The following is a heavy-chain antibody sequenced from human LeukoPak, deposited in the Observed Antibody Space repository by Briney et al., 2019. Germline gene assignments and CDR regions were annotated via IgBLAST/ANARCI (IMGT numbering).Heavy chain of an antibody. Sequence: GASVKVSCKASGYTFTGYFIHGVRQAPGQGLEWMGWINPNSGGTNYAQKFQGRVTMTRDTSISTAYMELSRLRSDDTAVYYCARDERYDSSGYPFDYWGQGTLVTVSS. CDR2: INPNSGGT. CDR3: ARDERYDSSGYPFDY. V-gene: IGHV1-2*02. J-gene: IGHJ4*02. CDR1: GYTFTGYF. D-gene: IGHD3-22*01.